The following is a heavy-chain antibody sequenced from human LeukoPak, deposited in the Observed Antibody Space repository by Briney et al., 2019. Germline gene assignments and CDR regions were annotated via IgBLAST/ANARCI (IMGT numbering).Heavy chain of an antibody. V-gene: IGHV3-66*01. CDR2: IYSGGST. D-gene: IGHD3-22*01. J-gene: IGHJ4*02. CDR1: GFTVSSNY. Sequence: GGSLRLSCAASGFTVSSNYMSWARQAPGKGLEWVSVIYSGGSTYYADSVKGRFTISRDNSKNTLYLQMNSLRAEDTAVYYCARAAQHYYDSSGYSDYWGQGTLVTVSS. CDR3: ARAAQHYYDSSGYSDY.